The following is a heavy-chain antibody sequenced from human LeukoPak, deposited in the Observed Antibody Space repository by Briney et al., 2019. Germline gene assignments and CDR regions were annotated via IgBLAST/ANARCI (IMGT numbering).Heavy chain of an antibody. Sequence: PGGSLRLSCAASGFTFSSYWMSWVRQAPGKGLEWVANIKQDGSEKYYVDSVKGRFTISRDNAKNSLYLQMNGLRGEDTALYYCVRDRDYNLADAFDHWGQGTLVAVSS. J-gene: IGHJ4*02. CDR3: VRDRDYNLADAFDH. D-gene: IGHD5-24*01. CDR1: GFTFSSYW. CDR2: IKQDGSEK. V-gene: IGHV3-7*03.